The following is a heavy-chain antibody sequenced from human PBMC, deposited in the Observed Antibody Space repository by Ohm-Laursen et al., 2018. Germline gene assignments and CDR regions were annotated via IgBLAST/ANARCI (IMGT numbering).Heavy chain of an antibody. CDR2: ISSSSYI. CDR1: GFTFSSYS. CDR3: ARDPVRGLTDY. J-gene: IGHJ4*02. D-gene: IGHD3-16*01. Sequence: SLRLSCAASGFTFSSYSMNWVRQAPGKGLEWVSSISSSSYIYYADSVKGRFTISRDNAKNSLYLQMNSLRAEDTAVYHCARDPVRGLTDYWGQGTLVTVSS. V-gene: IGHV3-21*01.